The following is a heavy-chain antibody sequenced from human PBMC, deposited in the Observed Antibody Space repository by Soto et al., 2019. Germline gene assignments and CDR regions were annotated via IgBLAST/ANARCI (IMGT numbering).Heavy chain of an antibody. CDR1: GGSISSGGYY. Sequence: QVQLQESGPGLVKPSQTLSLTCTVSGGSISSGGYYWSWIRQHPGKGLEWIGYIYYSGSTYYNPSLKSRVTIAVDTSKNPFSLKLSSVTAADTAVYYCARDRGYCSSTSCYAPRWFDPWGQGTLVTVSS. D-gene: IGHD2-2*01. CDR2: IYYSGST. J-gene: IGHJ5*02. V-gene: IGHV4-31*03. CDR3: ARDRGYCSSTSCYAPRWFDP.